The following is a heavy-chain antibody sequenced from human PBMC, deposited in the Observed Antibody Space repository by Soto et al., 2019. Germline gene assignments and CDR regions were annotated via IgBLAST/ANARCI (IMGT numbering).Heavy chain of an antibody. CDR2: ISGSGGST. V-gene: IGHV3-23*01. CDR1: GFTFSSYA. Sequence: PGGSLRLSCAASGFTFSSYAMSWVRQAPGKGLEWVSAISGSGGSTYYADSVKGRFTISRVNSKNTLYLQMNSLRAEDTAVYYCAKDHPYYDILTGPYPNWFDPWGQGTLVTVSS. D-gene: IGHD3-9*01. CDR3: AKDHPYYDILTGPYPNWFDP. J-gene: IGHJ5*02.